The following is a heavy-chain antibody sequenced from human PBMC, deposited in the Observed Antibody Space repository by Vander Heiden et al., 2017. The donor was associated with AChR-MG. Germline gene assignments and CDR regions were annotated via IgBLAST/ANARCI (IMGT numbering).Heavy chain of an antibody. Sequence: QVQLHESGPGLVKPSETLSLTCSVFGDSGSSRYYFWTWIRQPPGKGLEWIGYIYYSGSTNYNPSLKSRVTISLDSSKNQFSLKLTSVTAADTAIYYCATDQEQVTGGWFDPWGQGTLVTVSS. CDR2: IYYSGST. J-gene: IGHJ5*02. D-gene: IGHD2-21*02. V-gene: IGHV4-61*01. CDR1: GDSGSSRYYF. CDR3: ATDQEQVTGGWFDP.